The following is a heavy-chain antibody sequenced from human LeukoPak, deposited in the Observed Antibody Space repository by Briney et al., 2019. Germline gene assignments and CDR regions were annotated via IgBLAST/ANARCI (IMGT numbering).Heavy chain of an antibody. J-gene: IGHJ4*02. CDR1: GLTFSSYA. D-gene: IGHD2-21*02. CDR2: ISGSGGST. Sequence: GGYLRLSCAASGLTFSSYAMSWVRQAPGKGLGWVSAISGSGGSTYYADSVKGRFTISRDNSKNTLYLQMNSLRAEDTAVYHCAKWGFLVTAIDYWGQGTLVTVSS. CDR3: AKWGFLVTAIDY. V-gene: IGHV3-23*01.